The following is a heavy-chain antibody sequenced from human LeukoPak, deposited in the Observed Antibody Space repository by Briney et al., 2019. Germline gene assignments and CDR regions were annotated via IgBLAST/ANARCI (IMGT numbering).Heavy chain of an antibody. CDR1: GGSFSGYY. Sequence: SETLSLTCAVYGGSFSGYYWSWIRQPPGKGLEWIGEINHSGSTNYNPSLKSRVTISVDTSKNQFSLKLSSVTAADTAVYYCARGLQYYYYYYYMDVWGKGTTVTISS. D-gene: IGHD2-21*02. V-gene: IGHV4-34*01. CDR2: INHSGST. J-gene: IGHJ6*03. CDR3: ARGLQYYYYYYYMDV.